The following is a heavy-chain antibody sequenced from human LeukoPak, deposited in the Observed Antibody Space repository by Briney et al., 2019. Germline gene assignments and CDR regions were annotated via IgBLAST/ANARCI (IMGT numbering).Heavy chain of an antibody. Sequence: GGSLRLSCAASGFTFSGYWMHWVRQAPGKGLVWVSRINSDGSSTNYADTVKGRFTISRDNAKNTLYLQMNTLRAEDTAVYYCARGGTYSSGLPGSWGQGTLVTVSS. D-gene: IGHD5-18*01. V-gene: IGHV3-74*01. CDR3: ARGGTYSSGLPGS. CDR2: INSDGSST. J-gene: IGHJ5*02. CDR1: GFTFSGYW.